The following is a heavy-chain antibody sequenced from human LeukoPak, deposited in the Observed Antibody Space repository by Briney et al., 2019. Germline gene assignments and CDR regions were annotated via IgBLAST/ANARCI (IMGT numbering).Heavy chain of an antibody. V-gene: IGHV4-31*03. CDR1: GGSISSGGYY. D-gene: IGHD3-9*01. Sequence: SETLSLTCTVSGGSISSGGYYWSWIRQHPGKGPEWIGYIYYSGSTYYNPSLKSRVTISVDTSKNQFSLKLSSVTAADTAVYYCARAYDTAPFDYWGQGTLVTVSS. CDR3: ARAYDTAPFDY. J-gene: IGHJ4*02. CDR2: IYYSGST.